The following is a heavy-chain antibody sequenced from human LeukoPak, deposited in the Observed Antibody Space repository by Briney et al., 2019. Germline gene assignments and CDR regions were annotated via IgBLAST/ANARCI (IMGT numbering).Heavy chain of an antibody. D-gene: IGHD3-3*01. Sequence: HPGGSLRLSCAASGFTFSSYCMHWVRQAPGGGLGWVAVIWLDGSNEYYADSVKGRFIISRDNSRNTLYLQMNSLRAEDTALYYCVRDLDHDDFWSGYWPDAFDSWGQGRMVLVSS. CDR1: GFTFSSYC. CDR3: VRDLDHDDFWSGYWPDAFDS. V-gene: IGHV3-33*08. J-gene: IGHJ3*02. CDR2: IWLDGSNE.